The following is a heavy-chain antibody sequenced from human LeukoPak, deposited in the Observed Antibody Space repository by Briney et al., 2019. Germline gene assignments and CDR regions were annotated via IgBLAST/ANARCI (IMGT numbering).Heavy chain of an antibody. Sequence: GASVKVSCKASRYTFTGYYMHWVRQAPGQGLEWMGWINPNSGGTNYAQKFQGRVTMTRDTSISTAYMELSRLRSDDTAVYYCARTYDILTGYSYFDYWGQGTLVTVSS. CDR1: RYTFTGYY. CDR3: ARTYDILTGYSYFDY. V-gene: IGHV1-2*02. CDR2: INPNSGGT. J-gene: IGHJ4*02. D-gene: IGHD3-9*01.